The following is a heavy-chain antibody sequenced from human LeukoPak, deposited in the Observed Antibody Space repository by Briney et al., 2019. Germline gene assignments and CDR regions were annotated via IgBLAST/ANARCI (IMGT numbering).Heavy chain of an antibody. D-gene: IGHD3-10*01. CDR3: ARDSPDGSGTYYNDSPDH. CDR1: GYTFSSYG. Sequence: ASVKVSCKASGYTFSSYGISWVRQAPGQGLEWMGWISAYNGNTNYRQKLQGRVTMTTDASTSTAYMDLRSLRSDDTAIYYCARDSPDGSGTYYNDSPDHWGLGTLVTVSS. V-gene: IGHV1-18*01. CDR2: ISAYNGNT. J-gene: IGHJ4*02.